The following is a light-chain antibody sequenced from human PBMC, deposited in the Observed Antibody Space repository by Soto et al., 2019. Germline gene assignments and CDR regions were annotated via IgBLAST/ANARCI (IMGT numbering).Light chain of an antibody. J-gene: IGKJ1*01. V-gene: IGKV3-15*01. Sequence: EIVMTQSPATLSVSPGERATLSCRASQSVSSDLAWYHQKPGQAPRLLIYGASTRATGIPARFSGSGSGTEFTLTINSLQSEDFALYYCQQYYDWPPTFGQGTKVDIK. CDR1: QSVSSD. CDR3: QQYYDWPPT. CDR2: GAS.